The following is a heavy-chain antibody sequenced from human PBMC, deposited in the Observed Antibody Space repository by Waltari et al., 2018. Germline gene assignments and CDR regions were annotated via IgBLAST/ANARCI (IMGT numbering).Heavy chain of an antibody. CDR3: AKDMRLVVTAIDY. Sequence: EVQLVESGGGLVQPGRSLRLSCAASGFTFDDYAMPWVRQAPGKGLEWVSGISWNSGSIGYADSVKGRFTISRDNAKNSLYLQMNSLRAEDTALYYCAKDMRLVVTAIDYWGQGTLVTVSS. D-gene: IGHD2-21*02. V-gene: IGHV3-9*01. CDR1: GFTFDDYA. CDR2: ISWNSGSI. J-gene: IGHJ4*02.